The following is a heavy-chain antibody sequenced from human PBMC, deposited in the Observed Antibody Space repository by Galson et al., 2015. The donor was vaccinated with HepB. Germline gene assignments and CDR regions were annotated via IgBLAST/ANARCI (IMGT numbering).Heavy chain of an antibody. CDR3: SRTLPGIDLDY. Sequence: FLRLSCAASGFTFSDYHMEWVRQAPGKGLEWVGRVRHKARRYTTDYVASVEGRFTISRDDSKNSLYLQMDSLKTEDTAVYYCSRTLPGIDLDYWGQGTLVTVSS. V-gene: IGHV3-72*01. CDR1: GFTFSDYH. D-gene: IGHD3-3*02. CDR2: VRHKARRYTT. J-gene: IGHJ4*02.